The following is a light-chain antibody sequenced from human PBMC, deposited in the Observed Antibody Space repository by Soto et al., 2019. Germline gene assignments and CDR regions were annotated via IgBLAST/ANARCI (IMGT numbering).Light chain of an antibody. J-gene: IGLJ1*01. CDR3: SSFTVSPTYV. CDR2: EVF. V-gene: IGLV2-14*01. CDR1: IGDVGGYDY. Sequence: QSVLTQPASVSASPGQSITISCGATIGDVGGYDYVSWYQHHPGKAPKPIIFEVFNRQSGVSNRFSGSKSGNTASLTISGLKAEDEADYYCSSFTVSPTYVFGTGTKVTVL.